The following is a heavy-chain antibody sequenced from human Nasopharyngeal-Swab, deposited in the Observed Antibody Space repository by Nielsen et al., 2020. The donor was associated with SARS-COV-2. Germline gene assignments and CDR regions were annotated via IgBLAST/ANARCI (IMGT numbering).Heavy chain of an antibody. CDR3: ARHLRDGVVVAAPYYFDY. J-gene: IGHJ4*02. V-gene: IGHV4-34*01. CDR2: INNSGRT. Sequence: SETLSLTCGVYGGSVSGYYWNWIRQPPGKGLDWIGEINNSGRTHYNPSLKRRVTISVDTSKNHFSLKLSSVTAADTAVYYCARHLRDGVVVAAPYYFDYWGQGTLVTVSS. CDR1: GGSVSGYY. D-gene: IGHD2-15*01.